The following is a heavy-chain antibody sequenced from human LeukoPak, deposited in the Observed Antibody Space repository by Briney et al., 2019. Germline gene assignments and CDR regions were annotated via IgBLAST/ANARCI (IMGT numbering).Heavy chain of an antibody. J-gene: IGHJ5*02. D-gene: IGHD6-19*01. CDR3: ARDPSDSSGNWLDP. CDR1: GFTFSSYS. Sequence: GGSLRLSCAASGFTFSSYSMNWVRQAPGKGLEWVSSISSSSSYIYYADSVKGRFTISRDNAKNSLYLQMNSLRAEDTAVYYCARDPSDSSGNWLDPWGQGTLVTVSS. V-gene: IGHV3-21*01. CDR2: ISSSSSYI.